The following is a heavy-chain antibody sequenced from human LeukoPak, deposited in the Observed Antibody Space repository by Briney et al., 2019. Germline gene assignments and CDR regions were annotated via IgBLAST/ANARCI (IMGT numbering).Heavy chain of an antibody. J-gene: IGHJ5*02. D-gene: IGHD1-26*01. CDR2: IIPIFGTA. CDR3: ARENKEGGATFSRWFDP. Sequence: SVKVSCKASGGTFSSYAISWVRQAPGQGLEWMGGIIPIFGTANYAQKFQGRVTMTRNTSISTAYMELSSLRSEDTAVYYCARENKEGGATFSRWFDPWGQGTLVTVSS. CDR1: GGTFSSYA. V-gene: IGHV1-69*05.